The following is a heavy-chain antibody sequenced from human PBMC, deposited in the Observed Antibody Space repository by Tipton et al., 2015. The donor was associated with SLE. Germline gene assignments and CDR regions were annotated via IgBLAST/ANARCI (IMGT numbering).Heavy chain of an antibody. J-gene: IGHJ5*02. Sequence: GSLRLSCAASGLTASSNYMTWVRQAPGKGLEWVSIIDSGGSTYYADSVKGRFTISRDISKNTLYLQMSSLRADDTAVYYCAIEPPGGWFDPWGQGTLVNVSS. D-gene: IGHD3-10*01. CDR1: GLTASSNY. CDR2: IDSGGST. CDR3: AIEPPGGWFDP. V-gene: IGHV3-53*05.